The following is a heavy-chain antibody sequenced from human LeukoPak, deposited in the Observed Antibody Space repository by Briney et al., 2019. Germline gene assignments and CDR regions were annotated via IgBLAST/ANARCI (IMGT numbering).Heavy chain of an antibody. Sequence: GGSLRLSCAASGFTFNNYAMSWVRQAPGKGLEWVSTIGGSPDETYYADSVKGRFPISRDNSKNTLYLQMNSLRAEDTAVYYCAKDRDWTVSVPDYWGQGNLVTVSS. D-gene: IGHD4-17*01. J-gene: IGHJ4*02. CDR2: IGGSPDET. CDR1: GFTFNNYA. V-gene: IGHV3-23*01. CDR3: AKDRDWTVSVPDY.